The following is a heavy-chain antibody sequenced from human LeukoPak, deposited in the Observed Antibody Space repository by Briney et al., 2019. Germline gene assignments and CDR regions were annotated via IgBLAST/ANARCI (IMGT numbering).Heavy chain of an antibody. CDR2: IYSGDST. CDR1: GFTVTRIY. Sequence: GGSVTLSCAASGFTVTRIYMSWVRQATGEGLEWVSLIYSGDSTSYADSVQGRFTISRDNSRNTVFLQMNSLRAEDTAVYYCTRGGDIVGTSRSAFDIWGQGTMVTVSS. V-gene: IGHV3-53*01. CDR3: TRGGDIVGTSRSAFDI. D-gene: IGHD1-26*01. J-gene: IGHJ3*02.